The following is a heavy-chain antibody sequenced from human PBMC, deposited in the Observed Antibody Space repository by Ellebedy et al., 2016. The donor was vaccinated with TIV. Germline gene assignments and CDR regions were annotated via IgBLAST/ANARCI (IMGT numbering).Heavy chain of an antibody. V-gene: IGHV4-39*01. J-gene: IGHJ5*02. Sequence: SETLSLTCTVSGDSISSRSYYWGWIRQPPGKGLEWIGSIYYNGGTYYNSSLKSRVTISVDTSRNQFSLHLNSVTAADTAVYYCARHSGANWFDPWGQGTLVVVSS. CDR3: ARHSGANWFDP. CDR1: GDSISSRSYY. CDR2: IYYNGGT. D-gene: IGHD3-10*01.